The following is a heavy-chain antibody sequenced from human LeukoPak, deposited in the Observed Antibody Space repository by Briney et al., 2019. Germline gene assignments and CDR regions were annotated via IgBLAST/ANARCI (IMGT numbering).Heavy chain of an antibody. CDR1: GYRFSSYW. D-gene: IGHD7-27*01. V-gene: IGHV5-51*01. J-gene: IGHJ4*02. CDR2: IYRDDSAT. Sequence: GEPLEISFKGSGYRFSSYWIAWVPQMPGKGLEWMGIIYRDDSATKYGPSFQGQVTDSANRSISTAYLQWSSLKASDTAMYCCARQNWGVDYWGQGTLVTVSS. CDR3: ARQNWGVDY.